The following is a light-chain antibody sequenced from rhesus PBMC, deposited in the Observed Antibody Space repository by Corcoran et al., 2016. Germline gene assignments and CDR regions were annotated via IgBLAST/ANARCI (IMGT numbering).Light chain of an antibody. CDR3: QHSITWPRT. V-gene: IGKV3-42*03. Sequence: DIVLTQSPATLSLSPGERATLACRASQSVRNSLAWYQQMPCQVPRLLNYDSSTRVSGIPGRISGMGPGTDFTLTISSLEPEDFGIYYCQHSITWPRTFGQGTKVEFK. J-gene: IGKJ1*01. CDR1: QSVRNS. CDR2: DSS.